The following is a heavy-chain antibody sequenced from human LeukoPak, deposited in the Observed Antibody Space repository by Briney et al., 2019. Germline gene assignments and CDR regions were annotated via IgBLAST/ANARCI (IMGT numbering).Heavy chain of an antibody. CDR3: ARGSIAARYRLSYFDY. J-gene: IGHJ4*02. CDR1: GGSFSGYY. Sequence: SETLSLTCAVYGGSFSGYYWSWIRQPPGKGLEWIGEINHSGSTNYNPSLKSRVTISVDTSKNQFSLKLSSVTAADTAVYYCARGSIAARYRLSYFDYWGQGTLVTVSS. V-gene: IGHV4-34*01. D-gene: IGHD6-6*01. CDR2: INHSGST.